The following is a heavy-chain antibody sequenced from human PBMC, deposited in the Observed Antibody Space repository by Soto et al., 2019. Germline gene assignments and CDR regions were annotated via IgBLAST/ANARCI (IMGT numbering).Heavy chain of an antibody. CDR1: GGTFSSYA. Sequence: ASVKVSCKASGGTFSSYAISWVRQAPGQGLEWMGGIIPIFGTANYAQKFQGRVTITADESTSTAYMELSSLRSEDTAVYYCARDTLVSNYYYYYMDVWGKGTTVTVSS. J-gene: IGHJ6*03. D-gene: IGHD3-16*01. CDR2: IIPIFGTA. V-gene: IGHV1-69*13. CDR3: ARDTLVSNYYYYYMDV.